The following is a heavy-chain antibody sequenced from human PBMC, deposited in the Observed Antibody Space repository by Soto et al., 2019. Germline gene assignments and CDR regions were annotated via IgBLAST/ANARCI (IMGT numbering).Heavy chain of an antibody. CDR1: EFNFRAHY. J-gene: IGHJ5*02. V-gene: IGHV3-72*01. Sequence: PGGSLRLSCAASEFNFRAHYMDWVRQAPGKGLEWITRTTNSPKTYTTAYAASVKGRFTVSRDDLKASLYLQMDSLKTEDTAMYYCARDTRTSLDLWGQGTLVTVSS. D-gene: IGHD1-1*01. CDR2: TTNSPKTYTT. CDR3: ARDTRTSLDL.